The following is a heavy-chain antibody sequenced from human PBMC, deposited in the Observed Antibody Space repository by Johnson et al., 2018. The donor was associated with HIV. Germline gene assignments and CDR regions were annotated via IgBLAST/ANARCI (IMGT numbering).Heavy chain of an antibody. Sequence: VQLVESEGGLVQPGGSLRLSCAASGFTFSSYWMSWVRQAPGKGLEWVANIKQDGSEKYYADSVKGRFTISKDNSRNTLFLHMNSLRADDTAVYYCAIGRGEFPRHAFDIWGQGTMVTVSS. D-gene: IGHD3-10*01. CDR3: AIGRGEFPRHAFDI. CDR2: IKQDGSEK. CDR1: GFTFSSYW. V-gene: IGHV3-7*01. J-gene: IGHJ3*02.